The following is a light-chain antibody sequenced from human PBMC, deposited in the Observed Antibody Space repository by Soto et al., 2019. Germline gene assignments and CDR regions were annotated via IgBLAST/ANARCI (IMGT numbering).Light chain of an antibody. Sequence: EIVLTQSPGTLSLSPGERATLSCRASQSVSSSYLACYQQKPGQAPRLLIYGTSGRATGIPDRFSGSGSGTDFTLTISRLEPEDFAVDYCQQYGSSPPVTFGQGTRLEIK. CDR3: QQYGSSPPVT. V-gene: IGKV3-20*01. CDR1: QSVSSSY. J-gene: IGKJ5*01. CDR2: GTS.